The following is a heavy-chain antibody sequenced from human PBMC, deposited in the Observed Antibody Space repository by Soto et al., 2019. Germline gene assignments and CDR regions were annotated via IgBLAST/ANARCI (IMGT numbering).Heavy chain of an antibody. CDR2: ISAYNGNT. CDR1: GYTFTSYG. V-gene: IGHV1-18*01. Sequence: QVQLVQSGAEVKKPGASVKVSCKASGYTFTSYGISWVRQAPGQGLEWMGWISAYNGNTNYAQKLQGRVTMTTDTSTSTDYMELRSLRSDATAVYYCARKGGGSGSYYPYYYYGMDVWGQGTTVTVSS. J-gene: IGHJ6*02. D-gene: IGHD3-10*01. CDR3: ARKGGGSGSYYPYYYYGMDV.